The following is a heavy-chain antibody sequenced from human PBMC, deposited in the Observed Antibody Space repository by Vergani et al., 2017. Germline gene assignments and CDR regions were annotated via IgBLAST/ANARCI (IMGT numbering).Heavy chain of an antibody. Sequence: QVQLQESGPGLVKPSQTLSLTCTVSGGSISSGSYYWSWIRQPPGKGLEWIGYIYYSGSTNYNPSLKVRVAISLDTSKNQFSLTLSSVTAADTAVYSCAREEAVAPNWFDPWGQGTLVTVSS. CDR2: IYYSGST. V-gene: IGHV4-61*01. J-gene: IGHJ5*02. CDR3: AREEAVAPNWFDP. D-gene: IGHD6-19*01. CDR1: GGSISSGSYY.